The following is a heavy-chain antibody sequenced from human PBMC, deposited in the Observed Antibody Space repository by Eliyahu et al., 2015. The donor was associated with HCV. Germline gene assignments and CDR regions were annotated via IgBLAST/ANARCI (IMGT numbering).Heavy chain of an antibody. CDR2: TYYRSKWYN. CDR3: ARDLRGALAAAFDY. D-gene: IGHD6-13*01. V-gene: IGHV6-1*01. Sequence: QVQLQPSGPGLVKPSQTLXLTCAIXXDXVXXXXAAWNWIRQSPSRGLEWLGRTYYRSKWYNDYAVSVKSRITINPDTSKNQFSLQLNSVTPEDTAVYYCARDLRGALAAAFDYWGQGTLVTVSS. J-gene: IGHJ4*02. CDR1: XDXVXXXXAA.